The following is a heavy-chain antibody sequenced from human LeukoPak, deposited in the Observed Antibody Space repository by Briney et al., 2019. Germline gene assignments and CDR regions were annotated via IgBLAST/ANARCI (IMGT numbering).Heavy chain of an antibody. CDR1: GGSISNTNW. CDR2: ISLTGLT. D-gene: IGHD2-8*01. J-gene: IGHJ4*02. V-gene: IGHV4-4*02. Sequence: SGALSLTCGVSGGSISNTNWWSWVRQPPGQGLEWIGEISLTGLTHYNPSLESRVTVSLDKSKNQLSLNLTSVTAADTAVYYCSRENGAFSPFGYWGQGTLVTVSS. CDR3: SRENGAFSPFGY.